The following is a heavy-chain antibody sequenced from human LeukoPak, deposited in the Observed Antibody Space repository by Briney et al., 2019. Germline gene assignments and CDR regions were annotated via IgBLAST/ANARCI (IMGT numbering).Heavy chain of an antibody. CDR2: MNPNSGNT. D-gene: IGHD3-10*01. V-gene: IGHV1-8*01. J-gene: IGHJ4*02. CDR3: AREGDYYGSGDQGY. Sequence: ASVKVSCKASGYTFTSYDINWVRQATGQGLEWMGWMNPNSGNTGYAQKFQGRVTMTRNTSISTAYMELSSLRSEDTAVYYCAREGDYYGSGDQGYWGQGTLVTASS. CDR1: GYTFTSYD.